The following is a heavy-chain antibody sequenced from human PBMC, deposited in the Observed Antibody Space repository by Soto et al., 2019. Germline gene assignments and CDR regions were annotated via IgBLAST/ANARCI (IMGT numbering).Heavy chain of an antibody. CDR2: ISGSGVIK. CDR3: AKDLTSMVRVVLPSP. CDR1: GFTFSNYA. Sequence: EVQLLQSGGGWVQPGGSLRLSCAASGFTFSNYAMAWVRQAPGKGLEWVSSISGSGVIKYYADSVQGRFTISRVNSNNTLSVQMNSLRVEDTAIYYCAKDLTSMVRVVLPSPWGQGILVTVSS. D-gene: IGHD3-10*01. V-gene: IGHV3-23*01. J-gene: IGHJ5*02.